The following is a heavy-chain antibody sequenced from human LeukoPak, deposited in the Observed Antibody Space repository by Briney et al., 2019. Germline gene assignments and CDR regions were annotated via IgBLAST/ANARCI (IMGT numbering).Heavy chain of an antibody. CDR3: ARDALHGSHVDY. CDR2: IKKDGREK. CDR1: GFRFSSYW. Sequence: GGSLRLSCAASGFRFSSYWMSWVRQAPGKGLEWVANIKKDGREKYYVDSVKGRFTISRDNAKNSLYLQMNSLRAEDTAVYYCARDALHGSHVDYWGQGTLVTVSS. D-gene: IGHD1-26*01. J-gene: IGHJ4*02. V-gene: IGHV3-7*01.